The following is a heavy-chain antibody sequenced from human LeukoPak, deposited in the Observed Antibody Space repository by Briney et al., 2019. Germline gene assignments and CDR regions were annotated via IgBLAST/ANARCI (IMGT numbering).Heavy chain of an antibody. CDR1: GGSISSSSYY. CDR3: ARQTLGIERTRFDP. J-gene: IGHJ5*02. Sequence: SETLSLTCTVSGGSISSSSYYWGWLRQPPGKGLEWIGSIYYSGSTYYNPSLKSRVTISVDTSKNQFSLKLSSVTAADTAVYYCARQTLGIERTRFDPWGQGTLVTVSS. CDR2: IYYSGST. V-gene: IGHV4-39*01. D-gene: IGHD7-27*01.